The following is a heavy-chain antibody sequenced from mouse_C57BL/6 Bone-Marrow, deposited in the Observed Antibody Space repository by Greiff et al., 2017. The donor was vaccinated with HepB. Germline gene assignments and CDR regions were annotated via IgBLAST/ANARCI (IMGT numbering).Heavy chain of an antibody. CDR1: GYAFSSSW. V-gene: IGHV1-82*01. J-gene: IGHJ4*01. CDR3: ASITTVVATDYAMDY. D-gene: IGHD1-1*01. Sequence: QLQQSGPELVKPGASVKISCKASGYAFSSSWMNWVKQRPGKGLEWIGRIYPGDGDTNYNGKFKGKATLSADKSSSTAYTQLSSLTSEDSAVYFCASITTVVATDYAMDYWGQGTSVTVSS. CDR2: IYPGDGDT.